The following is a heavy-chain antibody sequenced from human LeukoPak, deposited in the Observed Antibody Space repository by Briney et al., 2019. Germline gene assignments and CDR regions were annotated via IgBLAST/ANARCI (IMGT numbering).Heavy chain of an antibody. Sequence: GGSLRLSCAASGLTFSSYAMSWVRQAPGKGLEWVSAISGSGGSTYYADSVKGRFTISRDNSKNTLYLQMNSLRAEDTAVYYCAKDYYYDSSGYYGNWFDPWGQGTLVTVSS. D-gene: IGHD3-22*01. J-gene: IGHJ5*02. V-gene: IGHV3-23*01. CDR3: AKDYYYDSSGYYGNWFDP. CDR2: ISGSGGST. CDR1: GLTFSSYA.